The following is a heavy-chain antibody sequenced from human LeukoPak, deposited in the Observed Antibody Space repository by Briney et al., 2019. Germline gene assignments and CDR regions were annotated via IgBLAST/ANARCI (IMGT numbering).Heavy chain of an antibody. V-gene: IGHV3-7*01. J-gene: IGHJ4*02. CDR1: GFTFSSYW. CDR3: ARVQWELRGVGSYFDY. CDR2: IKQDGSEK. Sequence: PGGSLRLSCAASGFTFSSYWMTWVRQAPGKGLEWVANIKQDGSEKYYVDSVKGRFTISRDNAKNSLYLQVSSLRAEDTAVYYCARVQWELRGVGSYFDYWGQGTLVTVSS. D-gene: IGHD1-26*01.